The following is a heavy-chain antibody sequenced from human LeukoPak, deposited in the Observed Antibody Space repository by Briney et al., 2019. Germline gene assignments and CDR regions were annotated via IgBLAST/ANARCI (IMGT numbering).Heavy chain of an antibody. V-gene: IGHV5-51*01. J-gene: IGHJ4*02. CDR1: GYSFTSYW. Sequence: GESLQISCKGSGYSFTSYWIGWVRQMPGKGLEWMGIIYPGDSDTRYSPSFQGQVTISADKSISTAYLQWSSLKAADTAMYYCARVYYYDSSGYYFTFDYWGQGTLVTVSS. CDR3: ARVYYYDSSGYYFTFDY. D-gene: IGHD3-22*01. CDR2: IYPGDSDT.